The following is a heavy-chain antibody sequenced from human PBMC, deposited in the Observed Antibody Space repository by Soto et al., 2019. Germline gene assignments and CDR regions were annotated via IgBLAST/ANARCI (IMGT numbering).Heavy chain of an antibody. J-gene: IGHJ6*02. D-gene: IGHD4-4*01. CDR1: GFTFSSYA. Sequence: GWSLRISCASSGFTFSSYAMSWVRQVPGKGLEYVSAISSNGGSTYYADSVKGRFTISRDNSRNTLYLQMSSLRAEDTAVYYCLADYSLPHYGMDVWGQGTTVTVSS. CDR3: LADYSLPHYGMDV. CDR2: ISSNGGST. V-gene: IGHV3-64D*06.